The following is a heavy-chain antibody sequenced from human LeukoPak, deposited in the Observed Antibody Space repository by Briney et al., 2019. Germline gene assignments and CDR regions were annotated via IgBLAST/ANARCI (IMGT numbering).Heavy chain of an antibody. D-gene: IGHD6-19*01. V-gene: IGHV3-7*01. CDR2: IKQDGSEK. J-gene: IGHJ4*02. Sequence: GGSLRLSCAASGFTFSSYWMSWVRKAPGKGLEWLANIKQDGSEKYYVDSVKGRFTISRDNAKNSLYLQMNSLRAEDTAVYYCARHGSGWYQKDYWGQGTLVTVSS. CDR3: ARHGSGWYQKDY. CDR1: GFTFSSYW.